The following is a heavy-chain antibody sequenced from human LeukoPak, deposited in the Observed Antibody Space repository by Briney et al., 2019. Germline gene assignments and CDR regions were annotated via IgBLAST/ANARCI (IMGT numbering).Heavy chain of an antibody. V-gene: IGHV4-59*01. Sequence: PSETLSLTCTVSGGSISSYYWSWIRQPPGKGLEWVGYIYYSGSTNYNPSRKSRVTISVDTSKNQFYLKLSSVNAADTAVYYCARDWGAEASEYYYDSSGNDAFDIWGQGTMVTVSS. J-gene: IGHJ3*02. CDR3: ARDWGAEASEYYYDSSGNDAFDI. CDR2: IYYSGST. D-gene: IGHD3-22*01. CDR1: GGSISSYY.